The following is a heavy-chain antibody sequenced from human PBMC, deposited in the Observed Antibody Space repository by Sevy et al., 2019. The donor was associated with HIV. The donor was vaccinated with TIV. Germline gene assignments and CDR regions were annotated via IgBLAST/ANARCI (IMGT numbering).Heavy chain of an antibody. CDR2: FDPEDGET. D-gene: IGHD3-22*01. V-gene: IGHV1-24*01. CDR3: ATTKDYYENSGCPFDY. CDR1: GYTLTKLS. Sequence: ASVKVSCKVSGYTLTKLSMHWLRQAPGKGLEWMGSFDPEDGETLYAQKLQGRVIMTQDTSTDKDYMEVNSLRSEDTAVEYCATTKDYYENSGCPFDYWGQGTLVTVSS. J-gene: IGHJ4*02.